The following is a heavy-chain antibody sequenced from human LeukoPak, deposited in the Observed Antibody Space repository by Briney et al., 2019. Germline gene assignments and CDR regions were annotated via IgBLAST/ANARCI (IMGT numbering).Heavy chain of an antibody. CDR3: ARAGDYDILTGYYRGYFDY. CDR2: IYTSGST. D-gene: IGHD3-9*01. J-gene: IGHJ4*02. V-gene: IGHV4-4*07. CDR1: GGSISSYY. Sequence: PSETLSLTCTVSGGSISSYYWSWIRQPPGKGLEWIGRIYTSGSTNYNPSLKSRVTMSVDTSKNQFSLKLSSVTAADTAVYYCARAGDYDILTGYYRGYFDYWGQGTLVTVSS.